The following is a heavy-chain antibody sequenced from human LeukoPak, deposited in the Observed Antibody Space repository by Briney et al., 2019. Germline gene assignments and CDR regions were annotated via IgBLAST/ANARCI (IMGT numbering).Heavy chain of an antibody. CDR1: GFTFSDYY. Sequence: GGSLRLSCAASGFTFSDYYMSWIRQAPGKGLEWVSYISSSGSTIYYADSVKGRFTISRDNAKNSLYLQMNSLRAEDTAVYYCARDLEPSPWMSPSDYWGQGTLVTVSS. J-gene: IGHJ4*02. CDR3: ARDLEPSPWMSPSDY. CDR2: ISSSGSTI. D-gene: IGHD2-2*03. V-gene: IGHV3-11*04.